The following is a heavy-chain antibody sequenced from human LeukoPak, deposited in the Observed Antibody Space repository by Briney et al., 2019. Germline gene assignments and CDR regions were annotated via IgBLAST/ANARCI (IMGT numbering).Heavy chain of an antibody. CDR3: ARDRSGSLVAFDI. D-gene: IGHD3-10*01. V-gene: IGHV1-18*01. J-gene: IGHJ3*02. Sequence: ASVRVSCKASGYTFNKYGISWLRQAPGQGLEWMGWSSTYNGDRKSAQKLQGRVTMTTDTPTSTAYMELESLRSDDTAMYYCARDRSGSLVAFDIWGQGTMVTVSP. CDR2: SSTYNGDR. CDR1: GYTFNKYG.